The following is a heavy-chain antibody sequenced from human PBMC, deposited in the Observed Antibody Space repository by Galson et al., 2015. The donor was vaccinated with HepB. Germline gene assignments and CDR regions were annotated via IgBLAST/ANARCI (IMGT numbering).Heavy chain of an antibody. CDR3: AKDNVHSSNSWYSAPLIDY. Sequence: SLRLSCAASGFTFSSYGMHRVRQAPGKGLEWVAVISYDGSNKYYADSVKGRFTISRDNSRNTLYLQMNSLRAEDTAVYYCAKDNVHSSNSWYSAPLIDYWGQGTLVTVSS. CDR1: GFTFSSYG. V-gene: IGHV3-30*18. J-gene: IGHJ4*02. CDR2: ISYDGSNK. D-gene: IGHD6-13*01.